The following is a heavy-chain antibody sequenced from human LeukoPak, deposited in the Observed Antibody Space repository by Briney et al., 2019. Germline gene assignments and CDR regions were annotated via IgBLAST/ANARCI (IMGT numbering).Heavy chain of an antibody. CDR2: INHSGST. CDR3: ARISDYDILTGFYTDY. CDR1: GGSFSGYY. V-gene: IGHV4-34*01. D-gene: IGHD3-9*01. J-gene: IGHJ4*02. Sequence: SETLSLTCAVYGGSFSGYYWSWIRQPPGKGLEWIGEINHSGSTNYNPSLKSRVTISVDTSKDQFSLKLSSVTAADTAVYYCARISDYDILTGFYTDYWGQGTLVTVSS.